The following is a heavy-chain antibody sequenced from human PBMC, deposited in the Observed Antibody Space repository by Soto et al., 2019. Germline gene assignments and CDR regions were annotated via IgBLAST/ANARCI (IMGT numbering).Heavy chain of an antibody. CDR1: GGSICSYY. J-gene: IGHJ4*02. D-gene: IGHD3-22*01. CDR3: ARDRRSYYSDGSGLDF. CDR2: IYYSGST. Sequence: PSETLSLTCTVSGGSICSYYWSWIRQPPGKGLEWIGYIYYSGSTTYNPSLKSRVTISVDTSKNQFSLKLTSATAADTAVYYCARDRRSYYSDGSGLDFWGQGTLVTVSS. V-gene: IGHV4-59*12.